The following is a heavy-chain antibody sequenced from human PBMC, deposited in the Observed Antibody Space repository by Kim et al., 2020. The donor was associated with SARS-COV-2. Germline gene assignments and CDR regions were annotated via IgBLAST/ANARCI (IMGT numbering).Heavy chain of an antibody. CDR3: ARSGRRGWCDY. V-gene: IGHV3-21*01. CDR2: I. D-gene: IGHD6-19*01. J-gene: IGHJ4*02. Sequence: IYYADSVKGQFTISRDNAKNSLYLQMSSLRAEDSAVYYCARSGRRGWCDYWGQGPLVTVSS.